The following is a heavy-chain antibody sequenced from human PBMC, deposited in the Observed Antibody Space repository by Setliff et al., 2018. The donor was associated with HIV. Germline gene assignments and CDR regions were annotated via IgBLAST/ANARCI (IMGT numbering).Heavy chain of an antibody. CDR2: INPSGGST. D-gene: IGHD1-20*01. V-gene: IGHV1-46*03. Sequence: GASVKVSCKASGYTFTSYYLHWVRQAPGQGLEWMGIINPSGGSTTYVQKFQGRVTMTRDTSASTVYMELSSLRSEDTAVYYCAREARYQDRYYYYMDVWGKGTTVTVSS. CDR3: AREARYQDRYYYYMDV. CDR1: GYTFTSYY. J-gene: IGHJ6*03.